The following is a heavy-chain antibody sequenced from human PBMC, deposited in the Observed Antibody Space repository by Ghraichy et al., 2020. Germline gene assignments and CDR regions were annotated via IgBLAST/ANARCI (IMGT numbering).Heavy chain of an antibody. V-gene: IGHV3-48*04. CDR1: GFTFSSYS. J-gene: IGHJ4*02. Sequence: GGSLRLSCAASGFTFSSYSMNWVRQAPGKGLEWVSYISSSSSTIYYADSVKGRFTISRDNAKNSLYLQMNSLRAEDTAVYYCARDGRLLWFGEIDYWGQGTLVTVSS. D-gene: IGHD3-10*01. CDR2: ISSSSSTI. CDR3: ARDGRLLWFGEIDY.